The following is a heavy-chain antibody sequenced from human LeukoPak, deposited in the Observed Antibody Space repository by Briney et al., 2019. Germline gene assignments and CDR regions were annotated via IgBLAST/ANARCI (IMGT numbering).Heavy chain of an antibody. CDR3: ARATVARDTASDY. V-gene: IGHV3-21*01. CDR1: GFTFSSYS. CDR2: ISSSSSYI. D-gene: IGHD4-23*01. Sequence: KPGGSLRLSCAASGFTFSSYSMNWVRQAPGKGLEWVSSISSSSSYIYYADSVKGRFTISRDNAKNSLYLQMNSLRAEDTAVYYCARATVARDTASDYWGQEPWTPSPQ. J-gene: IGHJ4*01.